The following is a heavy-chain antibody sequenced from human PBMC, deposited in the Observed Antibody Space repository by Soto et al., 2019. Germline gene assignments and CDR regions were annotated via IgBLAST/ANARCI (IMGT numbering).Heavy chain of an antibody. CDR3: ARGRAFSYDSTPPPMFDP. CDR1: GFAFSTFD. D-gene: IGHD3-3*02. Sequence: DVQLVESGGGLVQPGGSLRLSCAGSGFAFSTFDIHWVRQAPGKGLAWVSGIGTLSDTFYAASVQGRFTISRQNSKNSVYLQMNSLRAGDTAFYYCARGRAFSYDSTPPPMFDPWGQGTLVTVSS. J-gene: IGHJ5*02. CDR2: IGTLSDT. V-gene: IGHV3-13*01.